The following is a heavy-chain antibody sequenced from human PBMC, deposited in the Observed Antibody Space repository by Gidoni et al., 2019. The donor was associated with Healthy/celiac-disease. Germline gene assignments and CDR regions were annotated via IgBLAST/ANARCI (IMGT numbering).Heavy chain of an antibody. CDR2: TYYSGST. CDR1: DGSISSYY. J-gene: IGHJ5*02. Sequence: QVQLQESGPGLVKPSEPLSLTCTDSDGSISSYYWRWLRQPPGKGLEWIGYTYYSGSTNYNPSLKSRVTISVDTSKNQFSLKLSYVTAADTAVYYCARPRGGDGDWVGWFDPWGQGTLVTVSS. CDR3: ARPRGGDGDWVGWFDP. D-gene: IGHD4-17*01. V-gene: IGHV4-59*08.